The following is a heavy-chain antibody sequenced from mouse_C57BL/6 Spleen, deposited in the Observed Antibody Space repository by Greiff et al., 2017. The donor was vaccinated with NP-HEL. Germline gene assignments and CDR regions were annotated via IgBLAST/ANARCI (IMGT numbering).Heavy chain of an antibody. CDR2: IYPSDSET. D-gene: IGHD2-14*01. J-gene: IGHJ4*01. CDR1: GYTFTSYW. Sequence: VQLQQPGAELVRPGSSVKLSCKASGYTFTSYWMDWVKQRPGQGLEWIGNIYPSDSETHYTQKFKDKATLTVDKSSSTAYMQLSSLTSEDSAVYYCARRYYYAMDYWGQGTSVTVSS. CDR3: ARRYYYAMDY. V-gene: IGHV1-61*01.